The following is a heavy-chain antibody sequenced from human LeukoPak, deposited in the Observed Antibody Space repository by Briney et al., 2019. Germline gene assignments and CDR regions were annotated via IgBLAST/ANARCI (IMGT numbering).Heavy chain of an antibody. J-gene: IGHJ4*02. CDR3: ARGEQWLVFDY. D-gene: IGHD6-19*01. Sequence: SETLSLTCTVSGGSISSYYWSWIRQPPGKGLEWIGYICYSGSTNYNPSLKSRVTISVDTSKNQFSLKLSSVTAADTAVYYCARGEQWLVFDYWGQGTLVTVSS. CDR2: ICYSGST. V-gene: IGHV4-59*01. CDR1: GGSISSYY.